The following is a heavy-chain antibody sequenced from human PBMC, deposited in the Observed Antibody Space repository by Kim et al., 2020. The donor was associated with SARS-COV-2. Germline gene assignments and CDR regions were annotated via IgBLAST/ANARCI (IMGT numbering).Heavy chain of an antibody. D-gene: IGHD3-10*01. J-gene: IGHJ4*02. CDR1: GFTFSSYA. CDR2: ISGGGGTT. Sequence: GGSLRLSCAASGFTFSSYAMSWVRQAPAKGLEWVSAISGGGGTTYYADSVKGRFTISRDNSKNTLYLHMNSLRADDTAIYYCANQVYGGNDYWGQGTLV. V-gene: IGHV3-23*01. CDR3: ANQVYGGNDY.